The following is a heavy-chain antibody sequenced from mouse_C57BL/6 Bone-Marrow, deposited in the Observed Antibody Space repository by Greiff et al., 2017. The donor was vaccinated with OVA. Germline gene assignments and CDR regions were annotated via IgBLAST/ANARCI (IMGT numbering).Heavy chain of an antibody. CDR2: ISSGGSYT. CDR3: ASYYGSSWSAY. V-gene: IGHV5-6*02. D-gene: IGHD1-1*01. Sequence: DVKLVESGGDLVKPGGSLKLSCAASGFTFSSYGMSWVRQTPDKRLEWVATISSGGSYTYYPDSVKGRFTISRDNAKNTLYLQMSSLKSEDTAMYYCASYYGSSWSAYWGQGTLVTVSA. J-gene: IGHJ3*01. CDR1: GFTFSSYG.